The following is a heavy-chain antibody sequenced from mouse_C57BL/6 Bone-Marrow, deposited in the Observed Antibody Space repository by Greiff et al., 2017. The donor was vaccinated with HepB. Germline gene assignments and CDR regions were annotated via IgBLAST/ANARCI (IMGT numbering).Heavy chain of an antibody. D-gene: IGHD2-2*01. V-gene: IGHV5-6*01. Sequence: EVHLVESGGDLVKPGGSLKLSCAASGFTFSSYGMSWVRQTPDKRLEWVATISSGGSYTYYPDSVKGRFTISRYNAKNTLYLQMSSLKSEDTAMYYCARPIYYGYEGYFDYWGQGTTLTVSS. CDR3: ARPIYYGYEGYFDY. J-gene: IGHJ2*01. CDR2: ISSGGSYT. CDR1: GFTFSSYG.